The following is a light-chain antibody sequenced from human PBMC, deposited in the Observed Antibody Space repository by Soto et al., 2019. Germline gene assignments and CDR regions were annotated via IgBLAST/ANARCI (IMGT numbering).Light chain of an antibody. V-gene: IGLV2-8*01. CDR3: MSYAGGNRFV. J-gene: IGLJ1*01. CDR1: INDVGGYNY. CDR2: QVT. Sequence: QSALTQPPSASGSPGQSVTISCAGTINDVGGYNYVSWYQQHPGKVPQLMIYQVTKRPSGIPDRFSAPKTDTTASLNISGHQAEDEGEYYCMSYAGGNRFVFGTVTKLTVL.